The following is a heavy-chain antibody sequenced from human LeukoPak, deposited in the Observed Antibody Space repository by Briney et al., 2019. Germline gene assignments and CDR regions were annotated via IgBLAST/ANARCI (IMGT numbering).Heavy chain of an antibody. CDR1: GYIFIDYY. J-gene: IGHJ4*02. CDR2: INPNSGGT. D-gene: IGHD3-22*01. Sequence: ASVKVSCKASGYIFIDYYMHWVRQAPGQGLEWMGWINPNSGGTNSAQKFQGRVTMTRDTSISTAYMELSRLTSDDTAVYYCARQVGSSGYYDGYWGQGTLVTVSS. V-gene: IGHV1-2*02. CDR3: ARQVGSSGYYDGY.